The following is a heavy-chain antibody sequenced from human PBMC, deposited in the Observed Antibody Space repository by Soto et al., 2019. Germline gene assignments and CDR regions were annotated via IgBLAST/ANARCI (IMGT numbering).Heavy chain of an antibody. CDR3: AKVLKGLVMTWYFDY. Sequence: GGSLRLSCAASGFTFDDYTMHWVRQAPGKGLEWVSLISWDGGSTYYADSVKGRFTISRDNSKNSLYLQMNSLRTEDTALYYCAKVLKGLVMTWYFDYWGQGTLVTVSS. CDR2: ISWDGGST. J-gene: IGHJ4*02. V-gene: IGHV3-43*01. D-gene: IGHD3-9*01. CDR1: GFTFDDYT.